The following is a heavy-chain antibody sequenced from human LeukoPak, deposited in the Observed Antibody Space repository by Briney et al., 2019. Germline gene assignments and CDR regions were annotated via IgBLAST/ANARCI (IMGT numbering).Heavy chain of an antibody. D-gene: IGHD1-26*01. Sequence: GGSLRLSCAASGFTFSSFAMSWVRQAPGKGLVWVSIITSNGARTNYAESVKGRFTISRDNSKNTLYLQMTGLRAEDTAGYYCVRVSGSYYLEYWGQGTLVTVSS. V-gene: IGHV3-23*01. CDR3: VRVSGSYYLEY. J-gene: IGHJ4*02. CDR1: GFTFSSFA. CDR2: ITSNGART.